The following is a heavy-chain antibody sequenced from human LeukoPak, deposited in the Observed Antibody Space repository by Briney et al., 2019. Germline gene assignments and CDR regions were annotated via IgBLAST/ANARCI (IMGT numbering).Heavy chain of an antibody. D-gene: IGHD1-26*01. J-gene: IGHJ6*03. CDR1: GFTFDDYA. Sequence: PGGSLRPSCAASGFTFDDYAMHWVRHAPGKGLEWVSGITWNSDNIEYADSVKGRFTISRDNAKNSLYLQMNSLRAEDTAVYYCARDPYSGSYSAYYYYYMDVWGKGTTVTVSS. CDR2: ITWNSDNI. V-gene: IGHV3-9*01. CDR3: ARDPYSGSYSAYYYYYMDV.